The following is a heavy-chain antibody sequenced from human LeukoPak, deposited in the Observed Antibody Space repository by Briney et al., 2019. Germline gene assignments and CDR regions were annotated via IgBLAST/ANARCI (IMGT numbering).Heavy chain of an antibody. D-gene: IGHD3-22*01. V-gene: IGHV3-33*01. CDR2: IWYDGSNK. J-gene: IGHJ5*02. CDR3: APDHYYDSSGYPISYNWFDP. Sequence: GRSLRLSCAASGFTFSSYGMHWVRQAPGKGLEWVAVIWYDGSNKYYADSVKGRFTISRDNSKNTLYLQMNSLRAEDTAVYYCAPDHYYDSSGYPISYNWFDPWGQGTLVTVSS. CDR1: GFTFSSYG.